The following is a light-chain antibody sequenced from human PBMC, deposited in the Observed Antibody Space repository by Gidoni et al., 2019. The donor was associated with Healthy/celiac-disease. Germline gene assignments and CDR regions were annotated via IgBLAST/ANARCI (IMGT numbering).Light chain of an antibody. CDR3: QQYNSYSSWT. CDR2: DAS. V-gene: IGKV1-5*01. J-gene: IGKJ1*01. CDR1: QSISSW. Sequence: DIQMTQSPSTLSASVGDRVTITCRASQSISSWLAWYQQKPGKAPKLLIYDASSLESGVTSRFSGSGSGTEFTLTISSLQPDDFATYYCQQYNSYSSWTFXQXTKVEIK.